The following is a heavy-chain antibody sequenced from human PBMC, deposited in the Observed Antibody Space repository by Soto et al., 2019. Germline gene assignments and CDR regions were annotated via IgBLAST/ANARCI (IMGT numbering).Heavy chain of an antibody. CDR3: ARFDYSV. V-gene: IGHV3-30-3*01. D-gene: IGHD1-26*01. CDR2: ISYDGTNK. J-gene: IGHJ3*01. Sequence: GGSLRLSCVASGFSFSSNAMHWVRQAPGKGLEWVAVISYDGTNKYYADSVKGRFTISRDNFKNTLYLQMNSLRAEDTAVYYCARFDYSVWGQGTMVTVSS. CDR1: GFSFSSNA.